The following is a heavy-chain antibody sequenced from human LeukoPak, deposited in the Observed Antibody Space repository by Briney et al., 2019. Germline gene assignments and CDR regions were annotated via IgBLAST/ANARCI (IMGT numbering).Heavy chain of an antibody. V-gene: IGHV3-30*01. D-gene: IGHD6-19*01. CDR1: GFTFRNYP. CDR2: ISYDGSNK. J-gene: IGHJ4*02. Sequence: GRSLRLSCAASGFTFRNYPMHWVRQAPGKGLEWVAVISYDGSNKYYADSVKGRFTISRDNSKNTLYLQMNSLRAEDTAVYYCASLSSGWSGFPGLWGQGTLVTVSS. CDR3: ASLSSGWSGFPGL.